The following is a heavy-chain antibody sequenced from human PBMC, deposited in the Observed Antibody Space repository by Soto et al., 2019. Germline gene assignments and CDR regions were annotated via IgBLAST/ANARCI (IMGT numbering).Heavy chain of an antibody. CDR3: ARTQGSGVSDY. J-gene: IGHJ4*02. CDR2: ISHSARI. D-gene: IGHD3-3*01. CDR1: GDSITHNY. Sequence: QVQLQESGPGLVKPSETLSLACSVSGDSITHNYWSWIRQPPGKGLEWIAYISHSARINYNPSLKSRVSISLDISNNQFSLRVNSLTPADTAVYYCARTQGSGVSDYWGQGTLVTVSS. V-gene: IGHV4-59*01.